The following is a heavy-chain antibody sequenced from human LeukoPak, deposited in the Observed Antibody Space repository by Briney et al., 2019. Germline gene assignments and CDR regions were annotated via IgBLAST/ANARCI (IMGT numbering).Heavy chain of an antibody. Sequence: GGSLRLSCAASGFTFSNYAMSWVRQAPGKGLEWLAVVLSDGSDQYYGDSVQGRFTVSRDNSKNTLYLQMDNLRFEDTAVYYCARVSKPGWFDYYYMDVWGKGTTVIVSS. V-gene: IGHV3-30*04. CDR1: GFTFSNYA. CDR3: ARVSKPGWFDYYYMDV. D-gene: IGHD3-10*01. CDR2: VLSDGSDQ. J-gene: IGHJ6*03.